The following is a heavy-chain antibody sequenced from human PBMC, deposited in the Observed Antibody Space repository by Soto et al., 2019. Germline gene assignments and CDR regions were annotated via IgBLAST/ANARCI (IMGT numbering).Heavy chain of an antibody. D-gene: IGHD1-26*01. V-gene: IGHV1-18*01. Sequence: QVQLVQSVGEVKRPGASLKVSCKASGYTFTTYGISWVRQAPGQVLGWMGWISPYDGDTNYADTLNGRVTLTTDTPTTTAYMELRSLRSDDKAIYYCAREHGGSYQADSFEPWGQGTLVIVSS. CDR2: ISPYDGDT. CDR1: GYTFTTYG. CDR3: AREHGGSYQADSFEP. J-gene: IGHJ5*02.